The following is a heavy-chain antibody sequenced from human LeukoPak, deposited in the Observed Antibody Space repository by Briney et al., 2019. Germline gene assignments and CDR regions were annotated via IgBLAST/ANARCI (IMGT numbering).Heavy chain of an antibody. CDR3: ARSSGHDFDY. CDR1: SGSLSSFY. CDR2: IYPSGST. D-gene: IGHD5-12*01. J-gene: IGHJ4*02. Sequence: SETLSLTCTVSSGSLSSFYWNWIRQPAGKGLEWVGRIYPSGSTDYNAPLKSRVTMSVDTSKKQFSLKLNSVTAADTAVYYCARSSGHDFDYWGQGILVTVSS. V-gene: IGHV4-4*07.